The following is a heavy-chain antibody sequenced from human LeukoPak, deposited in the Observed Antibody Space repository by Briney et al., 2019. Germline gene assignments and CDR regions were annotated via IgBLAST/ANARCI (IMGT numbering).Heavy chain of an antibody. CDR3: ARAPGISGD. Sequence: GGSLRLSCAASGFTFSDYYMSWIRQAPGKGLEWVSYISGSGSTVYYAASMRGRFTISRDNAKNSLFLQMNSLRAEDTAVYYCARAPGISGDWGQGTLVTVSS. V-gene: IGHV3-11*04. CDR2: ISGSGSTV. CDR1: GFTFSDYY. J-gene: IGHJ4*02. D-gene: IGHD1-20*01.